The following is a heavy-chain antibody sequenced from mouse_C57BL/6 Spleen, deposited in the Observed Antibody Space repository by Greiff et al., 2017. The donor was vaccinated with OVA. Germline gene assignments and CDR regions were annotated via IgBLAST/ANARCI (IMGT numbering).Heavy chain of an antibody. D-gene: IGHD2-4*01. V-gene: IGHV1-61*01. CDR2: IYPSASET. CDR3: ARSHYDYAWFAY. Sequence: QVQLQQPGAELVRPGSSVKLSCKASGYTFTSYWMDWVKQRPGQGLEWIGNIYPSASETHYNQKLKDKATLTVDKSSSTAYMQLSSLTSEDSAVYYCARSHYDYAWFAYWGQGTLVTVSA. J-gene: IGHJ3*01. CDR1: GYTFTSYW.